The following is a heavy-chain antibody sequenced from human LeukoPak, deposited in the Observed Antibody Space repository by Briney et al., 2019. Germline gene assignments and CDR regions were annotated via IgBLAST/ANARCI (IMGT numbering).Heavy chain of an antibody. CDR2: INHSGST. CDR1: GGSFSGYY. J-gene: IGHJ5*02. V-gene: IGHV4-34*01. CDR3: ARYYYDFWSGYYKSGDNNWFDP. D-gene: IGHD3-3*01. Sequence: PSETLSLTCAVYGGSFSGYYWSWIRQPPGKGLDWIGEINHSGSTNYNPSLKSRVTISVDTSKNQFSLNLISVTAADTAVYYCARYYYDFWSGYYKSGDNNWFDPWGQGTLVTVSS.